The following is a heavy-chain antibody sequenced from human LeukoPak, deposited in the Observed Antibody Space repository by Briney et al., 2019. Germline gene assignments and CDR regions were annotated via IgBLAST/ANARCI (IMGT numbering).Heavy chain of an antibody. Sequence: PSETLSLTCTVSGGSISSYYWSWIRQPPGKGLEWIGYVYYSGSTNYNPSLKSRVTISVDTSKNQFSLKLSSATAADTAVYYCARADLKLDTPTDYYYYGMDVWGKGTTVTVSS. V-gene: IGHV4-59*01. CDR1: GGSISSYY. CDR3: ARADLKLDTPTDYYYYGMDV. D-gene: IGHD3/OR15-3a*01. CDR2: VYYSGST. J-gene: IGHJ6*04.